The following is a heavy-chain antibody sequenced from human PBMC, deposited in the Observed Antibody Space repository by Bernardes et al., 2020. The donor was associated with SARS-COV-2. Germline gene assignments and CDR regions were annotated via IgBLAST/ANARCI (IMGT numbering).Heavy chain of an antibody. J-gene: IGHJ4*02. V-gene: IGHV4-34*01. CDR1: GGSFSGYY. D-gene: IGHD2-2*01. CDR3: ARGKSEYCSSTSCYLYSSGWYPFDY. Sequence: SETLSLTCAVYGGSFSGYYWSWIRQPPGKGLEWIGEINHSGSTNYNPSLKSRVTISVDTSKNQFSLKLSSVTAADTAVYYCARGKSEYCSSTSCYLYSSGWYPFDYWGQGTLVTVSS. CDR2: INHSGST.